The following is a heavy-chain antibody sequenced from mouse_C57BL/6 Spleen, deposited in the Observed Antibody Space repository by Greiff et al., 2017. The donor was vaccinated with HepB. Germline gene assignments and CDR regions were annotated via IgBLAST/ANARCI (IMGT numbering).Heavy chain of an antibody. CDR1: GYTFTSYW. Sequence: VQLQQPGAELVKPGASVKMSCKASGYTFTSYWITWVKQRPGQGLEWIGDIYPGSGSTNYNEKFKSKATLTVDTSSSTAYMQLSSLTSEDSAVYYGARYHYDDDTNAMDYWGQGTSVTVSS. V-gene: IGHV1-55*01. J-gene: IGHJ4*01. CDR3: ARYHYDDDTNAMDY. CDR2: IYPGSGST. D-gene: IGHD2-4*01.